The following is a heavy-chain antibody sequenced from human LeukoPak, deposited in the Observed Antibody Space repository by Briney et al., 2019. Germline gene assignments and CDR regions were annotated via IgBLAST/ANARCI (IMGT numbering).Heavy chain of an antibody. CDR2: INQDESVK. CDR3: ARDPGSSAFDY. D-gene: IGHD5/OR15-5a*01. J-gene: IGHJ4*01. CDR1: GFTFSNYW. V-gene: IGHV3-7*01. Sequence: GGSLELSCTASGFTFSNYWMTWVRPAPGKGLEFVANINQDESVKNYVESVKGRFTISRDNAENSLNLQMNSLRAEDTAVYYCARDPGSSAFDYWGQEPWSPSPQ.